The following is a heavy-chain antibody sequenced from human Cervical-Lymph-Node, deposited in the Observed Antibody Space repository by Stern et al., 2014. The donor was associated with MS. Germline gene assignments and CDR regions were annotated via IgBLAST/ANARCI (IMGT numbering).Heavy chain of an antibody. CDR2: INHSGST. J-gene: IGHJ4*02. CDR3: ARGGGQWLVLFDY. Sequence: QVQLQQWGAGLLKPSETLSLTCAVYGGSFSGYYWSWIRQPPGKGLEWIGEINHSGSTNYNPSLKSRVTISVDTSKNQFSLKLSSVTAADTAVYYCARGGGQWLVLFDYWGQGTLVTVSS. D-gene: IGHD6-19*01. V-gene: IGHV4-34*01. CDR1: GGSFSGYY.